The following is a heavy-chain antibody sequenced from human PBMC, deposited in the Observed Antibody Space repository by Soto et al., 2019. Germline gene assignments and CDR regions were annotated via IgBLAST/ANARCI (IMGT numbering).Heavy chain of an antibody. V-gene: IGHV3-23*01. CDR3: AKVVRWPDFDY. Sequence: GGSLRLSCAASGFTFSSYAMSWVRQAPGKGLEWVSIIGSSGGSIYYADSVKGRFTISRDNSKNTLYLQMNSLRAEDTAVYYCAKVVRWPDFDYWGQGILVTVPQ. J-gene: IGHJ4*02. D-gene: IGHD6-6*01. CDR2: IGSSGGSI. CDR1: GFTFSSYA.